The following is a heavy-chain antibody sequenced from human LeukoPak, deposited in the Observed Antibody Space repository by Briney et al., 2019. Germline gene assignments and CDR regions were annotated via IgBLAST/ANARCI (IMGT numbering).Heavy chain of an antibody. CDR3: ARTTTQRVKDYYYYYMDV. D-gene: IGHD1-1*01. CDR1: GGSISSYY. J-gene: IGHJ6*03. Sequence: SETLSLTCTVSGGSISSYYWSWIRQPPGKGLEWIGYIYYSGSTNYNPSLKSRVTISVDTSKNQFSLKLSYVTAADTAVYYCARTTTQRVKDYYYYYMDVWGKGTTVTVSS. V-gene: IGHV4-59*01. CDR2: IYYSGST.